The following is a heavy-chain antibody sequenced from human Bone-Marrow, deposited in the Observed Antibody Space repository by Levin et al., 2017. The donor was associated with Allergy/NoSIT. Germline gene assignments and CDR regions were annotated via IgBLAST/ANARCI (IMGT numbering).Heavy chain of an antibody. V-gene: IGHV3-74*01. CDR1: GFSFRSYW. CDR2: INSDGSST. Sequence: QTGGSLRLSCAASGFSFRSYWMHWVRQAPGKGLVWVSRINSDGSSTSYADSVKGRFTISRDNAKNTLYLQMNSLRGEDTAVYYCARGTRIDYFDYWGQGTLVTVSS. CDR3: ARGTRIDYFDY. D-gene: IGHD2-15*01. J-gene: IGHJ4*02.